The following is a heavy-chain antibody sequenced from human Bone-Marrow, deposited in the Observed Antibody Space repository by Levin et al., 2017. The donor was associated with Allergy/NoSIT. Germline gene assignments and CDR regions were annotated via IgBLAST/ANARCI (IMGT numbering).Heavy chain of an antibody. CDR1: GFSFTNYG. Sequence: GGSLRLSCAASGFSFTNYGMHWVRQAPGKGLEWVAVISSDGSKKYYADSVKGRVSISRDNSQNTLYLQMNSLRPEDTALYYCATDLSKVIYLVGSTYYYYAMDVWGQGTTVTVSS. J-gene: IGHJ6*02. D-gene: IGHD3-10*01. CDR2: ISSDGSKK. V-gene: IGHV3-30*03. CDR3: ATDLSKVIYLVGSTYYYYAMDV.